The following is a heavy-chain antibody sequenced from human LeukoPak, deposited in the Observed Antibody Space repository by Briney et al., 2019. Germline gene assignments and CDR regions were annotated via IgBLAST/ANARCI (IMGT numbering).Heavy chain of an antibody. J-gene: IGHJ4*02. V-gene: IGHV4-59*12. Sequence: PSETLSLTCTVSGGSISNYYWSWIRQPPGKGLEWIGEIYHSGSTNYNPSHKSRVTISVDKSKNQFSLKLSSVTAADTAVYYCARGEKIQLWLHRGLDYWGQGTLVTVSS. CDR2: IYHSGST. D-gene: IGHD5-18*01. CDR3: ARGEKIQLWLHRGLDY. CDR1: GGSISNYY.